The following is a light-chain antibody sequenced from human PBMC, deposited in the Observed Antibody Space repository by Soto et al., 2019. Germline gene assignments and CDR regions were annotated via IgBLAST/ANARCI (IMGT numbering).Light chain of an antibody. CDR1: QSGLSSSNNKTY. V-gene: IGKV4-1*01. J-gene: IGKJ1*01. Sequence: DVVMTPSPESLTLALGETAAINCNSSQSGLSSSNNKTYLARYQPKPTHPPHLLSTWASTRASGVPDRFSGSGSGTDFTLTISRLEPEDFAVYYCHHRSNWRTFGQGTKVDI. CDR3: HHRSNWRT. CDR2: WAS.